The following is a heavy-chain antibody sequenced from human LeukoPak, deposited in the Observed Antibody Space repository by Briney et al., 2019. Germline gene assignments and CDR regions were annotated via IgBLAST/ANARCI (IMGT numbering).Heavy chain of an antibody. CDR1: GFTFSDHA. CDR2: TSAGGDIT. Sequence: GGSLRLSCAASGFTFSDHAMTWVRQTLAKGLESVSSTSAGGDITHYAESVKGRFTTSRDNSKSTLYLQMNSLRAEDTAIYFCAYLDSSGFYYGRLRYWGQGTPVTVSS. D-gene: IGHD3-22*01. CDR3: AYLDSSGFYYGRLRY. V-gene: IGHV3-23*01. J-gene: IGHJ4*02.